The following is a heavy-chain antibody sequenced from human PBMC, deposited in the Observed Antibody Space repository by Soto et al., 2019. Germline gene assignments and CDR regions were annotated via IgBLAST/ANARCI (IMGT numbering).Heavy chain of an antibody. V-gene: IGHV3-15*07. Sequence: GGSLRLSCAASGFTFSNAWMNWVRQAPGKGLEWVGRIKSKTDGGTTDYAAPVKGRFTISRDDSKNTLYLQMNSLKTEDTAVYYCTTYYYGSGSYYTDPSYSMDVWGQGTTVTVSS. CDR2: IKSKTDGGTT. J-gene: IGHJ6*02. CDR1: GFTFSNAW. CDR3: TTYYYGSGSYYTDPSYSMDV. D-gene: IGHD3-10*01.